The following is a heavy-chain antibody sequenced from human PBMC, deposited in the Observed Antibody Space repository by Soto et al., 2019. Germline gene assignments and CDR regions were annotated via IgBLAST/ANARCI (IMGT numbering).Heavy chain of an antibody. D-gene: IGHD3-3*01. CDR2: IIPIFGTA. CDR3: ARGSYYDFWSGYYLDY. CDR1: GGTFSSYA. V-gene: IGHV1-69*05. Sequence: SVKVSCTASGGTFSSYAISWVRQAPGQGLEWMGGIIPIFGTANYAQKFQGRVTMTTDTSTSTAYMELRSLRSDDTAVYYCARGSYYDFWSGYYLDYWGQGTLVTVSS. J-gene: IGHJ4*02.